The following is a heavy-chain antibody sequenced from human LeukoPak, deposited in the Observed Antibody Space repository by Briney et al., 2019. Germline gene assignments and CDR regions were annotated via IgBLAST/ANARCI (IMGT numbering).Heavy chain of an antibody. D-gene: IGHD2-2*01. CDR2: IYYRGST. J-gene: IGHJ5*02. CDR1: GGSISSTSYY. Sequence: PSETLSLTCTVSGGSISSTSYYWGCIRQPPGKGLEWIGSIYYRGSTYYNPSLKSRVTISVDTSKNQFSLKLSSVTAADTAGDYCRRHPYQLLWLSLLDAWGQGTLVTVSS. V-gene: IGHV4-39*01. CDR3: RRHPYQLLWLSLLDA.